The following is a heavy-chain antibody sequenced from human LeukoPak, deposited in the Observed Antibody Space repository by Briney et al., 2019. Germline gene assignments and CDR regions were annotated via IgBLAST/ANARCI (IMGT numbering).Heavy chain of an antibody. Sequence: GASVKVSCKASGGTFSSYAISWVRQAPGQGLEWMGGIIPIFGTANYAQKFQGRVTITADKSTSTAYMELSSLRSEDTAVYYCARVLGSQGRYFDSRWPPYFDYWGQGTLVTVSS. CDR2: IIPIFGTA. CDR1: GGTFSSYA. CDR3: ARVLGSQGRYFDSRWPPYFDY. V-gene: IGHV1-69*06. D-gene: IGHD3-9*01. J-gene: IGHJ4*02.